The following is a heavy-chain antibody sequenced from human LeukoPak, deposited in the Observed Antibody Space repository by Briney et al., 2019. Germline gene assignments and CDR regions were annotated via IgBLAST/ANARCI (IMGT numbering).Heavy chain of an antibody. V-gene: IGHV3-30*02. D-gene: IGHD6-13*01. CDR3: AKDFSFIAAATFDY. Sequence: GGSLRLSCAASGFTFSSYAMHWVRQAPGKGLEWVTFIRYDGSNKYYADSVKGRFTISRDNSKNTLYLQMNSLRAEDTAIYYCAKDFSFIAAATFDYWGQGTLVTVSS. CDR2: IRYDGSNK. J-gene: IGHJ4*02. CDR1: GFTFSSYA.